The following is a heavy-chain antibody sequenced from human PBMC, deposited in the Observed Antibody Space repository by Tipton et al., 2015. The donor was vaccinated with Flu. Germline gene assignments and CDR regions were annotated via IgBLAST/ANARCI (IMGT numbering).Heavy chain of an antibody. J-gene: IGHJ4*02. CDR3: ARGSGSGTYVIFYF. Sequence: GEALGTHYWTWFRQPAGERLEWIGRIFATGTAIYNPSLRSRVTMSVDTSKNQFSLNLTSVTAADTAVYYCARGSGSGTYVIFYFWGQGTLVTVSS. D-gene: IGHD3-10*01. CDR2: IFATGTA. CDR1: GEALGTHY. V-gene: IGHV4-4*07.